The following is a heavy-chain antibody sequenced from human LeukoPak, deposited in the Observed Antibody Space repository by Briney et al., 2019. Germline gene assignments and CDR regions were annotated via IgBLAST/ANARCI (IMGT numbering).Heavy chain of an antibody. Sequence: SETLSPTCTVSGGSISSGGYYWSWIRQHPGKGLEWIGYIYYSGSTYYNPSLKSRVTISVDTSKNQFSLKLSSVTAADTAVYYCARVRLAAAGNWFDPWGQGTLVTVSS. J-gene: IGHJ5*02. CDR3: ARVRLAAAGNWFDP. D-gene: IGHD6-13*01. CDR2: IYYSGST. V-gene: IGHV4-31*03. CDR1: GGSISSGGYY.